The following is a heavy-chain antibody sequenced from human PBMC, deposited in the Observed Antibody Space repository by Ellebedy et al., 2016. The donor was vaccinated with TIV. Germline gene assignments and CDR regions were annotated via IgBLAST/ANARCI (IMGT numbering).Heavy chain of an antibody. V-gene: IGHV3-23*01. J-gene: IGHJ4*02. D-gene: IGHD3-22*01. CDR1: GFTFSSYA. CDR3: AKTVRRTYYYDSSGQGYFDY. CDR2: ISGSGGST. Sequence: GGSLRLSXAASGFTFSSYAMSWVRQAPGKGLEWVSAISGSGGSTYYADSVKGRFTISRDNSRNTLYLQMNSLRAEDTAVYYCAKTVRRTYYYDSSGQGYFDYWGQGTLVTVSS.